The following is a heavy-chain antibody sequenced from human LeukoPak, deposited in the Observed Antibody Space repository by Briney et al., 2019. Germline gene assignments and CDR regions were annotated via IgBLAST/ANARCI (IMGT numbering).Heavy chain of an antibody. Sequence: ASVKVSCKASGYTFTSYDINWVRQATGQGLEWMGWMNPNSGNTGYAQKFQGRVTMTRNTSISTAYMELSSLRSEDTAVYYCARGGTPPYYDFWSGYFSYGMDVWGQGTTVTVSS. J-gene: IGHJ6*02. D-gene: IGHD3-3*01. CDR2: MNPNSGNT. CDR1: GYTFTSYD. CDR3: ARGGTPPYYDFWSGYFSYGMDV. V-gene: IGHV1-8*01.